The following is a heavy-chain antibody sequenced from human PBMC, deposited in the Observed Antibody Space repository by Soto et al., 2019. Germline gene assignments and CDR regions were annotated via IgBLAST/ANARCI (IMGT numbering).Heavy chain of an antibody. CDR3: GGWSTWFDP. CDR1: GGSISSYY. D-gene: IGHD6-19*01. J-gene: IGHJ5*02. Sequence: SETLSLTCTVSGGSISSYYWSWIRQPPGKGLEWIGYIYYSGSTYYNPSLKSRVTISVDTSKNQFSLKLSSVTAADTAVYYCGGWSTWFDPWGQGTLVTVSS. CDR2: IYYSGST. V-gene: IGHV4-59*06.